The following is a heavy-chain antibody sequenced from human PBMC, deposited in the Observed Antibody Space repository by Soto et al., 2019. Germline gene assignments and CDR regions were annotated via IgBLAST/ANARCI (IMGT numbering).Heavy chain of an antibody. V-gene: IGHV4-59*11. D-gene: IGHD7-27*01. CDR2: IYYNGNT. CDR1: GGSISNHY. Sequence: QVQLQESGPGLVKPSETLSLTCTVSGGSISNHYWSWILQPPGKGLEWIGYIYYNGNTNYNPSLMSRVTMSVDTSKNQFSLKLSSVTAADTAVYYCARSNWYSEYWGQGTLVTVSS. J-gene: IGHJ4*02. CDR3: ARSNWYSEY.